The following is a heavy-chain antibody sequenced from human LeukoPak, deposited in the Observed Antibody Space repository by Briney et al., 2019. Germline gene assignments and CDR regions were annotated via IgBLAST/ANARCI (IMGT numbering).Heavy chain of an antibody. CDR1: GFIFSNFR. Sequence: GGSLRLSCAASGFIFSNFRMNWVRQAPGKGLGWVSSISASRDSIDYAESVKGRFTISRDNAQNSLYLQMNSLRAEDTAVYYCNSWDFDSWGQGTLVTVSS. D-gene: IGHD6-13*01. J-gene: IGHJ4*02. V-gene: IGHV3-48*04. CDR3: NSWDFDS. CDR2: ISASRDSI.